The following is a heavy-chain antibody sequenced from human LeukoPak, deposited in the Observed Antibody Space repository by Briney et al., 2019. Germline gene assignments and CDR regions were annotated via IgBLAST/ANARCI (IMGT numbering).Heavy chain of an antibody. CDR3: ARTSYYGSGSWYFDL. CDR2: IYYSGNT. D-gene: IGHD3-10*01. Sequence: SETLSLTCTVSGGSISSYYWGWIRQPPGKGLEWIGCIYYSGNTYYSPSLKSRVRISVDTSKNQFSLKLSSVTAADTAVYYCARTSYYGSGSWYFDLWGRGTLVSVSS. V-gene: IGHV4-39*07. J-gene: IGHJ2*01. CDR1: GGSISSYY.